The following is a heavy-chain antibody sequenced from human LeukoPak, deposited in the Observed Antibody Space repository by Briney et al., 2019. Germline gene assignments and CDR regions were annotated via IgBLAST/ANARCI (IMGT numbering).Heavy chain of an antibody. CDR3: VKDKWIDH. D-gene: IGHD2-8*01. Sequence: GVSLTLPCSVSGLTFSSDTMHWVRHAPGTGLEYVSSININGGRTYYADSVKGRFTISRDNSKNTLYLQMSSLRAEDTAVYYCVKDKWIDHWGQGTLVTVSS. J-gene: IGHJ4*02. CDR2: ININGGRT. V-gene: IGHV3-64D*09. CDR1: GLTFSSDT.